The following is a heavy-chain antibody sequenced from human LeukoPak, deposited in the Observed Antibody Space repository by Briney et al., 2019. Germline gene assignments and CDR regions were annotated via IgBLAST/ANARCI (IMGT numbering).Heavy chain of an antibody. V-gene: IGHV3-48*01. CDR2: ISSSSTTI. D-gene: IGHD1-1*01. J-gene: IGHJ3*02. Sequence: GGSLRLSCVASGFTFSIATMNWVRQAPGGGLEWLSYISSSSTTIYYADSVEGRFTVSRDEAKNSLYLQMNSLRVEDTAVYYCVRENGRDAFDIWGQGTMVTVSS. CDR3: VRENGRDAFDI. CDR1: GFTFSIAT.